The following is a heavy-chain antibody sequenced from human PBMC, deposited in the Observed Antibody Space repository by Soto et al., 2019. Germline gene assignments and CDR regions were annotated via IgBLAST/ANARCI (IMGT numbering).Heavy chain of an antibody. CDR3: ARDRDDYGSGNYYNRIDF. CDR1: GGIFSTYA. J-gene: IGHJ4*02. Sequence: QVQLVQSGAEVKKPGSSVKVSCKASGGIFSTYAISWLRQAPGQGLEWMGGIIPIFGTPNYAQRFQGRVTITAXESTTXXXXXXXXXXXXXXXXXXXARDRDDYGSGNYYNRIDFWGQGTLVTVSS. CDR2: IIPIFGTP. D-gene: IGHD3-10*01. V-gene: IGHV1-69*01.